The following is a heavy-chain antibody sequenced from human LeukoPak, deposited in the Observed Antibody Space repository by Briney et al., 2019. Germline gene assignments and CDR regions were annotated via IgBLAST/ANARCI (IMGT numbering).Heavy chain of an antibody. V-gene: IGHV3-23*01. D-gene: IGHD3-16*02. CDR1: GFTFSSYA. J-gene: IGHJ4*02. Sequence: PGGSLRLSCAASGFTFSSYAMSWVRQAPGKGLEWVSAISGSGGSTYYADSVKGRFTISRDNSKNTLYLQMNSLRAEDTAVYYCARDGVTTYDYVWGSYPLNYWGQGTLVTVSS. CDR2: ISGSGGST. CDR3: ARDGVTTYDYVWGSYPLNY.